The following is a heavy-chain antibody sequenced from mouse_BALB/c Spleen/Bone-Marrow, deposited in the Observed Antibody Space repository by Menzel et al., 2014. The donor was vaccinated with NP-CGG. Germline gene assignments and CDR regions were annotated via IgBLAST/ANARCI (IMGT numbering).Heavy chain of an antibody. CDR3: SRDNYAFAY. J-gene: IGHJ3*01. D-gene: IGHD2-4*01. CDR2: VYPGNSDA. Sequence: VQLQQSGTVLARPGASVKMSCKASGYSFTSYWMHWIKQRPGQGLEWVGAVYPGNSDARYNQKFKGKAKLTAVTSASIAYMELSSLTNEDSAVYYCSRDNYAFAYWGQGTLVTVSA. CDR1: GYSFTSYW. V-gene: IGHV1-5*01.